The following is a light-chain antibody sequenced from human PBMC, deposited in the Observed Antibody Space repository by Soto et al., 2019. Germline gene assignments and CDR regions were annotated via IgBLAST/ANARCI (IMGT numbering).Light chain of an antibody. J-gene: IGKJ2*02. CDR2: WAS. CDR1: QSVLYSSNKKKS. Sequence: DIVMTQSPDSLAVSLGERATINCKSSQSVLYSSNKKKSVAWYQQKPGQPPKLLIDWASTRETGVTDRFSGSGSSRDFTVTISSLQAEEVAVYYCQQYYNTPRTFGQGTKLESK. V-gene: IGKV4-1*01. CDR3: QQYYNTPRT.